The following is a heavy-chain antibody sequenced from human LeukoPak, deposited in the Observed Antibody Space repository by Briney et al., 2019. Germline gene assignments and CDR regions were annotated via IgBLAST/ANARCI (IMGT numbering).Heavy chain of an antibody. CDR3: ARSPEAYDSCGCDY. CDR2: TYYRSKWNN. D-gene: IGHD3-22*01. V-gene: IGHV6-1*01. J-gene: IGHJ4*02. CDR1: GDSVSSNSAA. Sequence: SQTLSLTCAISGDSVSSNSAAWNWNRQSPSRGLEWLGRTYYRSKWNNDYAVSVKSRITINPDTAKNQFSLQLKSVTPEDTAVYYCARSPEAYDSCGCDYWGQGALVTVSP.